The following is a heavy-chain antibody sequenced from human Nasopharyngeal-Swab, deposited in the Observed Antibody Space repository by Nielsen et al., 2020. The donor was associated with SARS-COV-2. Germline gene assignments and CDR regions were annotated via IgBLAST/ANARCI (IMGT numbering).Heavy chain of an antibody. Sequence: WIRQPPGKGLEWVAVIWYDGSNKYYADSVKGRFTISRDNSKNTLYLQMNSLRDEDTAVYYCARDSNGMDVWGQGTTVTVSS. J-gene: IGHJ6*02. CDR3: ARDSNGMDV. CDR2: IWYDGSNK. V-gene: IGHV3-33*01. D-gene: IGHD2/OR15-2a*01.